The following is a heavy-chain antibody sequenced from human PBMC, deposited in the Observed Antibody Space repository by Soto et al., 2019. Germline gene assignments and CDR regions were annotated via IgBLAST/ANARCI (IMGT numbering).Heavy chain of an antibody. V-gene: IGHV3-23*01. J-gene: IGHJ4*02. Sequence: PGGSLRLSCAASGFTFSSYAMSWVCQAPGKGLEWVSAISGSGGSTYYADSVKGRFTISRDNSKNTLYLQMNSLRAEDTAVYYCAKDSLLWGYDYVWGSYRSPPFLFDYWGRGTLVTVSS. CDR3: AKDSLLWGYDYVWGSYRSPPFLFDY. CDR1: GFTFSSYA. D-gene: IGHD3-16*02. CDR2: ISGSGGST.